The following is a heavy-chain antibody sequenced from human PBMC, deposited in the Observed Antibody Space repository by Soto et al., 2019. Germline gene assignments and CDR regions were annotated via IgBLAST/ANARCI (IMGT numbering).Heavy chain of an antibody. J-gene: IGHJ5*02. D-gene: IGHD3-3*02. Sequence: QLQLQESGPGLVKPSETLSLTCTVSGGSISSSSYYWGWIRQPPGKGLEWIGSIYYSGSTYYNPSPNSRGTISVDTSKNQFSLKLSSVTAADTAVYYCASPKIAFYNWFDPWGQGTLVTVSS. CDR2: IYYSGST. CDR1: GGSISSSSYY. CDR3: ASPKIAFYNWFDP. V-gene: IGHV4-39*01.